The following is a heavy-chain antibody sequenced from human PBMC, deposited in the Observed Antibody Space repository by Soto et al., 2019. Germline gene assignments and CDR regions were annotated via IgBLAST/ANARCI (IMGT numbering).Heavy chain of an antibody. CDR2: IHSGGDT. V-gene: IGHV3-66*01. J-gene: IGHJ5*02. D-gene: IGHD3-9*01. Sequence: GGSLRLSCAASEFTFSSYTMYGVRQAPGKGLEWVSIIHSGGDTYYTDSVKGRFTVSRDRATNTVFLQMNSLRGDDSAIYYCARDRNDLSTGYSAIGGFDPWGQGTQVTVSS. CDR3: ARDRNDLSTGYSAIGGFDP. CDR1: EFTFSSYT.